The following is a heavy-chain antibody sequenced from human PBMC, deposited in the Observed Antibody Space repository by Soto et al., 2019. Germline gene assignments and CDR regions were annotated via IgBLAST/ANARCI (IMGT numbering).Heavy chain of an antibody. D-gene: IGHD5-18*01. CDR1: VGSIIRYY. CDR3: ARAGYSYGFGYYYDY. Sequence: SETLSLTCTVSVGSIIRYYWSWIRQPPGKGLEWLGYIYYDGSTSYSPSLKSRVTISVDTSKNQFSLSLSSVTAADTAVYYCARAGYSYGFGYYYDYWGQGTLVTVSS. J-gene: IGHJ4*02. CDR2: IYYDGST. V-gene: IGHV4-59*01.